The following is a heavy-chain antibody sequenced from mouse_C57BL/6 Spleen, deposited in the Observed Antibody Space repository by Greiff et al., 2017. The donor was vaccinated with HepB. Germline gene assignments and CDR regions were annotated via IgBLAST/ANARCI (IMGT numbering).Heavy chain of an antibody. CDR2: IYPGSGST. J-gene: IGHJ3*01. D-gene: IGHD1-1*01. CDR1: GYTFTSYW. CDR3: ARSIYYYGSRGAY. Sequence: QVQLQQPGAELVKPGASVKMSCKASGYTFTSYWITWVKQRPGQGLEWIGDIYPGSGSTNYNEKFKSKATLTVDTSSSTAYMQLSSLTSEDSAVYYCARSIYYYGSRGAYWGQGTLVTVSA. V-gene: IGHV1-55*01.